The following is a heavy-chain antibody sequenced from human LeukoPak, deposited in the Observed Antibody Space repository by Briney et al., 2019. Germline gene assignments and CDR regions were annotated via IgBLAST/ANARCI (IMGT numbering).Heavy chain of an antibody. CDR2: IKQDGSEK. Sequence: PGGSLRLSCAASGFTFSSSAMSWVRQAPGKGLEWVANIKQDGSEKYYVDSVKGRFTISRDNAKNSLYLQMNSLRAEDTAVYYCARARRSFDYWGQGTLVTVSS. CDR1: GFTFSSSA. J-gene: IGHJ4*02. CDR3: ARARRSFDY. V-gene: IGHV3-7*03.